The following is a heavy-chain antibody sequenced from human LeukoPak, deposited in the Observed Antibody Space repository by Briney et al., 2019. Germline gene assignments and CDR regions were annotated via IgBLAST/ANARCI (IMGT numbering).Heavy chain of an antibody. J-gene: IGHJ4*02. CDR2: IIASSGAT. CDR1: GFSFNNYA. Sequence: GGSLRLPCAASGFSFNNYAMSWVRQAPGKGLEWVSIIIASSGATFYADSVKGRFTISRDTSKNTLYLQLNSLRLEDTAVYYCVKGGYDYIEVAYFDFWGQGTLVTVSS. D-gene: IGHD5-12*01. CDR3: VKGGYDYIEVAYFDF. V-gene: IGHV3-23*01.